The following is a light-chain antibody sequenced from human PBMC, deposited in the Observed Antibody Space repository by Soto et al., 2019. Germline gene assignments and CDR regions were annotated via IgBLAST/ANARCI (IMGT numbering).Light chain of an antibody. CDR3: QQYGSSPPWT. CDR2: GAS. V-gene: IGKV3-20*01. CDR1: QSVCSSY. Sequence: EIVMTQAPGTLSLSPGERATLSCRAFQSVCSSYLAWYQQKPGQAPRLLIYGASSRATGIPDRFSGSGSGTDFTLTISRLEPEDFAVYYCQQYGSSPPWTFGQGTKVDI. J-gene: IGKJ1*01.